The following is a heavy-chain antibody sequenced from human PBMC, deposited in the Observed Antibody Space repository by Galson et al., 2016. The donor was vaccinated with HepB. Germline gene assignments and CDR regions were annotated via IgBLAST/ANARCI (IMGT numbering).Heavy chain of an antibody. J-gene: IGHJ5*02. Sequence: SLRLSCAASGFTFSGYSGNWVRQAPGKGLEWISYINPSSRYIYYTASVKGRFTISRDNAKNSLSLQMNSLRAEDTAIYYCARAAGQGYSGSGSRLDLWGLGTLVTVSS. D-gene: IGHD3-10*01. CDR1: GFTFSGYS. CDR2: INPSSRYI. V-gene: IGHV3-21*01. CDR3: ARAAGQGYSGSGSRLDL.